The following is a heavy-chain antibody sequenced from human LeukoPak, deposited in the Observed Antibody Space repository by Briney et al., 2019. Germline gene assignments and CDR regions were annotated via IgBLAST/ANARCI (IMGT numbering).Heavy chain of an antibody. CDR3: ARRSSSGSWYYFDY. J-gene: IGHJ4*02. Sequence: PSETLSLTCTVSGGSISSYYWSWIRQPPGKGLEWIGYIYYSGSTNYNPSLKSRVTISEDTSKNQFSLKLSSVTAADTAVYYCARRSSSGSWYYFDYWGQGTLVTVSS. D-gene: IGHD6-13*01. CDR1: GGSISSYY. CDR2: IYYSGST. V-gene: IGHV4-59*08.